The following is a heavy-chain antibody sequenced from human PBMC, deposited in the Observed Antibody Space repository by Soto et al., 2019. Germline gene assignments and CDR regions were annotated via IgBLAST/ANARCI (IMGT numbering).Heavy chain of an antibody. Sequence: GGSLRLSCAASGFTFSAYAMGWVRQAPGKEMEWVAVVSSSGTRAWYGDSVRGRFTISRDNSKNTLYLQMNSLRDEDTAVFYCVRDPENDHGLLFDYWGLGTLVTVS. CDR1: GFTFSAYA. CDR3: VRDPENDHGLLFDY. V-gene: IGHV3-23*01. CDR2: VSSSGTRA. J-gene: IGHJ4*02. D-gene: IGHD2-21*01.